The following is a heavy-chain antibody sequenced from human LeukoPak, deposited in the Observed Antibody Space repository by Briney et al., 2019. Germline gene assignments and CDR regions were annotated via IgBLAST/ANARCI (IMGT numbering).Heavy chain of an antibody. J-gene: IGHJ3*02. Sequence: GASVKVSCKASGYTFTSYDINWVRQATGQGLEWMGWMNPNSGNTGYAQKFQGRVTMTRDTSISTAYMELSRLRSDDTAVYYCARSGRGMTTVTRGRPPITDNTHEEHDAFDIWGQGTMVTVSS. CDR2: MNPNSGNT. CDR1: GYTFTSYD. D-gene: IGHD4-17*01. V-gene: IGHV1-8*01. CDR3: ARSGRGMTTVTRGRPPITDNTHEEHDAFDI.